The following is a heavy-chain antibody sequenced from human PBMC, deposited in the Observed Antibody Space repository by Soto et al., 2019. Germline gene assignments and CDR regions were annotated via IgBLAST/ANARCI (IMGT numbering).Heavy chain of an antibody. CDR1: GFTFSSYG. V-gene: IGHV3-33*01. D-gene: IGHD6-13*01. J-gene: IGHJ4*02. Sequence: QVQLVESGGGVVQPGRSLSLSCAASGFTFSSYGMHWVRQAPGKGLEWVAVIWYDGSNKYYADSVKGRFTISRDNSKNTLYLQMNRLRAEETAVYYCARGYSSSWYPSLDDGGQGTLVTVSS. CDR2: IWYDGSNK. CDR3: ARGYSSSWYPSLDD.